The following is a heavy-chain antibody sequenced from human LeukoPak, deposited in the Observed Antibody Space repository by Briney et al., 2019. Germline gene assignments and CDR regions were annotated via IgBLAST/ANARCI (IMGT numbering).Heavy chain of an antibody. CDR3: ARVGSDGAYSSSWTFDY. J-gene: IGHJ4*02. Sequence: ASVKASCKAPGGTFSSYAISWVRQAPGQGLEWMGGIIPIFGTANYAQKFQGRVTITADESTSTAYMELSSLRSEDTAVYYCARVGSDGAYSSSWTFDYWGQGTLVTVSS. D-gene: IGHD6-13*01. CDR1: GGTFSSYA. CDR2: IIPIFGTA. V-gene: IGHV1-69*13.